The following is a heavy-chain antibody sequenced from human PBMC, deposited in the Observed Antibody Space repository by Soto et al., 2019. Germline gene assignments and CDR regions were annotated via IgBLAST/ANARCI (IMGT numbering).Heavy chain of an antibody. CDR1: GVSVSTTGAG. V-gene: IGHV2-5*01. CDR3: GHRSPDTSAEP. CDR2: IYFNDDK. J-gene: IGHJ5*02. D-gene: IGHD3-9*01. Sequence: QITLKESGPTLVKATQTLTLTCTFSGVSVSTTGAGVGWIRQPPGKALEWLAFIYFNDDKRYSPSRKNRLTITKDTSKNPVVLTRTNMYPVDTGTYYCGHRSPDTSAEPWGQGTLVTVPS.